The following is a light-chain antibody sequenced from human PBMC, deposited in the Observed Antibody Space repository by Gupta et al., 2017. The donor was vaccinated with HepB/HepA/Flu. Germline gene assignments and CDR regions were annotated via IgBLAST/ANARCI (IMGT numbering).Light chain of an antibody. Sequence: EIVMTQSPATLSMSPGKRATLSCRASQTISNNLAWYQHKPGQTPRLLIYGASTRATGVPVRFSGSGSGTEFTLSITSLQSEDSAVYYCQQYNNWPRGSFGQGTKLEIK. J-gene: IGKJ2*04. CDR2: GAS. V-gene: IGKV3-15*01. CDR1: QTISNN. CDR3: QQYNNWPRGS.